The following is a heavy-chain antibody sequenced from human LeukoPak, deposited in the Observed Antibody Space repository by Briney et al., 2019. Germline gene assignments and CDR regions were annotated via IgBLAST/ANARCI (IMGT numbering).Heavy chain of an antibody. D-gene: IGHD1-26*01. J-gene: IGHJ4*02. V-gene: IGHV1-2*02. CDR1: GYTFTVYY. Sequence: SVKFSCKASGYTFTVYYMNWVRQAPGQGLEWMGWINANSGGTNYAQKFQGRVTMTRDTSISTAYVELSSLRSDDTDVYYCARGPRGVGVDYWGQGTLVTVSS. CDR3: ARGPRGVGVDY. CDR2: INANSGGT.